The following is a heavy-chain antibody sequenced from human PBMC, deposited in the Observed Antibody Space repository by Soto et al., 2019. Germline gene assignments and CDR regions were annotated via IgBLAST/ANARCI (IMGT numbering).Heavy chain of an antibody. D-gene: IGHD3-10*01. J-gene: IGHJ6*02. CDR2: INPSGGST. CDR1: GYTFTSYY. Sequence: QVQLVQSGAEVKKPGASVKVSCKASGYTFTSYYMHWVRQAPGQGLEWMGIINPSGGSTSYAQKFQGRVTMTRDTSTSTVYMELSSLRSEDTAVYYCARVELSAYYYYSGMDVWGQGTTVTVSS. CDR3: ARVELSAYYYYSGMDV. V-gene: IGHV1-46*01.